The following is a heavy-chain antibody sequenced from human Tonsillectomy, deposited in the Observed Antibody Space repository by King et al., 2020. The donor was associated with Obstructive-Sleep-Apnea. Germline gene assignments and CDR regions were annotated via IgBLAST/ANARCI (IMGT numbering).Heavy chain of an antibody. J-gene: IGHJ4*02. Sequence: QLVQSGAEVKKPGASVKVSCKASGYTFTSYYIHWVRQAPGQGLEWMGLVNPSGGGTSYAQKFQGRVTMTRDTSTSTVYMELSSLRSEDTAVYYCARDMVAGLYYFDYWGQGTLVTVSS. CDR2: VNPSGGGT. CDR1: GYTFTSYY. V-gene: IGHV1-46*01. CDR3: ARDMVAGLYYFDY. D-gene: IGHD6-19*01.